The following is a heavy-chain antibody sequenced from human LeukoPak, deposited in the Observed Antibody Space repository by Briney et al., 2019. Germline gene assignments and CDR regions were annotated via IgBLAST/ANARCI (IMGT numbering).Heavy chain of an antibody. CDR3: ARGHMVRGVITIFDY. D-gene: IGHD3-10*01. CDR1: GYTFTGYY. J-gene: IGHJ4*02. CDR2: INPNSGGT. V-gene: IGHV1-2*06. Sequence: ASVKVSCKASGYTFTGYYMHWVRQAPGQGLEWMGRINPNSGGTNYAQKFQGRVTMTRDTPISTAYMELSRLRSDDPAVYYCARGHMVRGVITIFDYWGQGTLVTVSS.